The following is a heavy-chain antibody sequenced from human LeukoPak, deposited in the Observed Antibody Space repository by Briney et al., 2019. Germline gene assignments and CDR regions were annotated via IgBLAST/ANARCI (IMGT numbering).Heavy chain of an antibody. D-gene: IGHD6-13*01. V-gene: IGHV4-59*08. J-gene: IGHJ4*02. CDR3: ARLPVVTAAGTGPFDY. CDR1: GGSISSYY. Sequence: SETLSLTCTVSGGSISSYYWSWIRQPAGKGLEWIGYIYYSGSTNYNPSLKSRVTISVDTSKNQFSLKLSSVTAADTAVYYCARLPVVTAAGTGPFDYWGQGTLVTVSS. CDR2: IYYSGST.